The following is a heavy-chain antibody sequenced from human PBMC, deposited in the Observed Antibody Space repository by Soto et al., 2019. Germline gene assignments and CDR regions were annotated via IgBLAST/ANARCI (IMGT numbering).Heavy chain of an antibody. CDR2: IYYSGST. V-gene: IGHV4-30-4*01. CDR1: GCSISSGDYY. D-gene: IGHD3-10*01. Sequence: SSETLSLTCTVSGCSISSGDYYWSWIRQPPGKGLEGIGYIYYSGSTYYNPSPKSRVTKSVDTSKNQFSLKLSSVTAADTAVYYCARSPRIYRGSGCYIDYWGQGTLVTVSS. CDR3: ARSPRIYRGSGCYIDY. J-gene: IGHJ4*02.